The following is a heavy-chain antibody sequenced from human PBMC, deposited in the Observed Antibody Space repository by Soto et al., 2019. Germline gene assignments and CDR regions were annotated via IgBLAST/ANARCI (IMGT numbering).Heavy chain of an antibody. Sequence: ASVKVSCKASGYTFTSYYMHWVRQAPGQGLEWMGIINPSGGSTSYAQKFQGRVTMTRDTSTSTVYMELSSLRSEDTAVYYCAGPRRPGGSGYYYYGMDVWGQGTTVTVSS. D-gene: IGHD3-10*01. CDR3: AGPRRPGGSGYYYYGMDV. CDR2: INPSGGST. CDR1: GYTFTSYY. J-gene: IGHJ6*02. V-gene: IGHV1-46*01.